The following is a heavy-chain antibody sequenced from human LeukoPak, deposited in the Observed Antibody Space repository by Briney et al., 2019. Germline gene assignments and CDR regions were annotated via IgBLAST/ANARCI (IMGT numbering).Heavy chain of an antibody. CDR2: INPNSGAT. Sequence: GASVKVSCKASGYTXTGYYVHWVRQAPGQGLEWMGWINPNSGATNYAQKFQGRVTMARDTSISTAYMELSRLISDDTAVYHCARVALNTVTEHLFDPWGQGTLVTVSS. V-gene: IGHV1-2*02. CDR3: ARVALNTVTEHLFDP. D-gene: IGHD4-17*01. CDR1: GYTXTGYY. J-gene: IGHJ5*01.